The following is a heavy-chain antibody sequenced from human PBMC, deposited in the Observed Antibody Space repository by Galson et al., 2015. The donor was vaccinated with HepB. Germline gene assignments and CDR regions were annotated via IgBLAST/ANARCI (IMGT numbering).Heavy chain of an antibody. D-gene: IGHD5-12*01. CDR1: GFIFSSHA. CDR2: ISGSGGST. V-gene: IGHV3-23*01. J-gene: IGHJ4*02. Sequence: SLRLSCAASGFIFSSHAMSWVRQAPGKGLEWVSAISGSGGSTYYADSVKGRFTISRDNSKNTLYLQMNSLRVEDTAVYYCAKPSPGEDIVATIFYFDYWGQGTLVTVSS. CDR3: AKPSPGEDIVATIFYFDY.